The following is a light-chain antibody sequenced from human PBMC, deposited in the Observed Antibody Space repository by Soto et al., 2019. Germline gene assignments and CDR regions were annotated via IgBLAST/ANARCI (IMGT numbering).Light chain of an antibody. CDR1: SSDVGGYNY. V-gene: IGLV2-14*03. Sequence: QSALTQPASVSGSPGQSITISCTGTSSDVGGYNYVSWYQHHPGKAPKLKIYDDNNRPSGVSNRFSGSKSGNTASLTISGLQAEDEADYYCSSYTGSSTLLVFGGGTKLTVL. CDR2: DDN. CDR3: SSYTGSSTLLV. J-gene: IGLJ2*01.